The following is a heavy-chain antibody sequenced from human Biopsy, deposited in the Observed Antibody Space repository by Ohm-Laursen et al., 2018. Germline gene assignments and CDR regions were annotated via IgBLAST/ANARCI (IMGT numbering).Heavy chain of an antibody. D-gene: IGHD2/OR15-2a*01. J-gene: IGHJ6*02. Sequence: TLSLTCTVSGGSISSDYWSWIRQTPGKGLEWIGYIYYSGSTNYNPSLKSRVIISVDTSKNQFSLRLNSVTAADTAVYYCARATNSTGWPYYFYGMDVWGQGTTVTVSS. V-gene: IGHV4-59*01. CDR1: GGSISSDY. CDR3: ARATNSTGWPYYFYGMDV. CDR2: IYYSGST.